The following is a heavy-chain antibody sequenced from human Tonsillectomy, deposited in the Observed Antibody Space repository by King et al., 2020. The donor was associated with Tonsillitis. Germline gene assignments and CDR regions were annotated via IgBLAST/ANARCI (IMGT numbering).Heavy chain of an antibody. J-gene: IGHJ3*02. CDR2: IKHIGST. V-gene: IGHV4-34*01. D-gene: IGHD6-6*01. Sequence: VQLQQWGAGLLKPSETLSLTCAFYGASFSSYYWSWIRRPPGKGLEWIGEIKHIGSTTYNTYLKSRVTISVDTSTNQFSLKLSSVTAADTALYYCAIHSTSSSNAFDIWGQGTMVTVSS. CDR3: AIHSTSSSNAFDI. CDR1: GASFSSYY.